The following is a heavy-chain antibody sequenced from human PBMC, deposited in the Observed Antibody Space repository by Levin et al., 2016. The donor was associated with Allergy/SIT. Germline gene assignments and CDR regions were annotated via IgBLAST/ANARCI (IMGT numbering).Heavy chain of an antibody. Sequence: LRLSCTVSGDSLSSGIYSWSWIRQAAGKGLEWIGRIYSSRSTDYNPSLKSRVSMSLDTSKKQFSLALDSVTAADTALYYCARMKIGASYVDYWGQGVLVTVSS. J-gene: IGHJ4*02. CDR1: GDSLSSGIYS. CDR3: ARMKIGASYVDY. CDR2: IYSSRST. D-gene: IGHD3-22*01. V-gene: IGHV4-61*02.